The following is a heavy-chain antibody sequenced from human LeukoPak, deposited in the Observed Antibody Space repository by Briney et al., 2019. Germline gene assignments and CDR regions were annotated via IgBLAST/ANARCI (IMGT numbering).Heavy chain of an antibody. V-gene: IGHV3-23*01. CDR3: AKCNLNNCREGFDI. J-gene: IGHJ3*02. D-gene: IGHD1-1*01. CDR2: ISVDSIT. CDR1: GPTFSSYA. Sequence: GSLRLSCAASGPTFSSYALSWVRQAPGKGLDWVSSISVDSITYYLDSVRGRFTISRDNSKSTLYLQMHSLRAEDTALYYCAKCNLNNCREGFDIWGQGTMVTVSS.